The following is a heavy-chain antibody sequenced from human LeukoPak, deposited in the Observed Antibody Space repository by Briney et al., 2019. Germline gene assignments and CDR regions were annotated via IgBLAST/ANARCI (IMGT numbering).Heavy chain of an antibody. Sequence: GGSLRLSCAASGFTFSSYWMSWVRQAPGKGLEWVSGTSDRGDYTYYADSVKGRFTISRDTSKNTLYLQMNSLRAEDTALYFCAKKAQYDGHYPLDYWGQGTLVTVSA. CDR2: TSDRGDYT. V-gene: IGHV3-23*01. D-gene: IGHD4/OR15-4a*01. CDR3: AKKAQYDGHYPLDY. J-gene: IGHJ4*02. CDR1: GFTFSSYW.